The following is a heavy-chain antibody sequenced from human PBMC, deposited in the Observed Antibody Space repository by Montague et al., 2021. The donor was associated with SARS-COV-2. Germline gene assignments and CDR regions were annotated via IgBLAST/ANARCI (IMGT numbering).Heavy chain of an antibody. Sequence: SETLSLTCTVSGGSISSDSYYWGWIRQPPGKGLEWIGYIYYTGNTYYSPSLKSRLTISVDTSKNQFSLKLSSVIAADTAVYYCARINRIIVGATRFDYWGQGTLVTVSS. CDR3: ARINRIIVGATRFDY. CDR2: IYYTGNT. J-gene: IGHJ4*02. D-gene: IGHD1-26*01. CDR1: GGSISSDSYY. V-gene: IGHV4-39*01.